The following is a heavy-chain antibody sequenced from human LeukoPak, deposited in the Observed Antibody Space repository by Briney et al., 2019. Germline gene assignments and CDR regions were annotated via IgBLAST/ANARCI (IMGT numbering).Heavy chain of an antibody. CDR3: ARGPRTFSRKYYFDY. V-gene: IGHV4-59*12. D-gene: IGHD3-16*01. CDR1: GGSISSYY. CDR2: IYYSGST. Sequence: SETLSLTCTVSGGSISSYYWSWIRQPPGKGLEWIGYIYYSGSTNYNPSLKSRVTISVDTSKNQFSLKLSSVTAADTAVYYCARGPRTFSRKYYFDYWGQGTLVTVSS. J-gene: IGHJ4*02.